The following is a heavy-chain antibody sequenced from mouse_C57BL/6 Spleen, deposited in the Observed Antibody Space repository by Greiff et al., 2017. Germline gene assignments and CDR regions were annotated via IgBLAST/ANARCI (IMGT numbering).Heavy chain of an antibody. CDR2: IDTSDSET. D-gene: IGHD1-1*01. CDR1: GYTFTSYW. V-gene: IGHV1-52*01. J-gene: IGHJ4*01. Sequence: QVQLQQPGAELVRPGSSVKLSCKASGYTFTSYWMHWVKQRPIQGLEWIGNIDTSDSETHYNQKFKDKATLTVDKSSSTAYMQRSSLTSEYSAVYYCARSGYPYYAMDYWGQGTSVTVSS. CDR3: ARSGYPYYAMDY.